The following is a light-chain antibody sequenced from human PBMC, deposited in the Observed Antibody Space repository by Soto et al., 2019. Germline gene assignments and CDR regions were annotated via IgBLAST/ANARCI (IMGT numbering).Light chain of an antibody. CDR2: DVS. CDR1: SSDIGAYNY. J-gene: IGLJ2*01. Sequence: QSVLTQPASVSGSPGQSITIPCTGTSSDIGAYNYVSWYQQHPRKAPQLIIFDVSYRPSGVSDRFSGSKSGNTASLTISGLQAEDEADYYCCSYTTYISPHVIFGGGTKLTVL. CDR3: CSYTTYISPHVI. V-gene: IGLV2-14*03.